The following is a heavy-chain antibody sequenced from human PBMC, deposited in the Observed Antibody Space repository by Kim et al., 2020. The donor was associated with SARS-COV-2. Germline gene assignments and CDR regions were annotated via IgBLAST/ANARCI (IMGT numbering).Heavy chain of an antibody. Sequence: SETLSLTCTVSGGSISSSSYYWGWIRQPPGKGLEWIGSIYYSGSTYYNPSLKSRVTISVDTSKNQFSLKLSSVTAADTAVYYCARRAMVRGVTYYFDYWGQGTLVTVSS. CDR2: IYYSGST. CDR3: ARRAMVRGVTYYFDY. J-gene: IGHJ4*02. V-gene: IGHV4-39*01. D-gene: IGHD3-10*01. CDR1: GGSISSSSYY.